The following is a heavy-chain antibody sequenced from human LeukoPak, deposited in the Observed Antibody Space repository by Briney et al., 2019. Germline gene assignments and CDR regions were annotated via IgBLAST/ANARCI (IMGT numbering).Heavy chain of an antibody. CDR3: ARKIVVVSPYYFDY. CDR2: IYYSGST. V-gene: IGHV4-39*01. CDR1: GGSISSSSYY. J-gene: IGHJ4*02. D-gene: IGHD3-22*01. Sequence: SETLSLTCTVSGGSISSSSYYWGWIRQPPGKGLEWIGSIYYSGSTYYNPSLKSRVTISVDTSKNQFSLKLGSVTAADTAVYYCARKIVVVSPYYFDYWGQGTLVTVSS.